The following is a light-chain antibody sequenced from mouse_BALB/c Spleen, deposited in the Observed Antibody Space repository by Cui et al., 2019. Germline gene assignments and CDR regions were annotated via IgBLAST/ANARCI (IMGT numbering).Light chain of an antibody. CDR1: ENIYSY. Sequence: DIQRTQSHAPLSASVGETITITCRGNENIYSYLAWYQQKQGKSPQLLVYNAKTLAEGVPSRFSGSGSGTQFSLKINSLQPEDFGSYYCQHHYGTPLTFGAGTKLELK. CDR3: QHHYGTPLT. V-gene: IGKV12-44*01. J-gene: IGKJ5*01. CDR2: NAK.